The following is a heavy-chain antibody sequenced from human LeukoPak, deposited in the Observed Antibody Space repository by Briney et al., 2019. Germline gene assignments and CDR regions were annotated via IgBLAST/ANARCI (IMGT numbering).Heavy chain of an antibody. CDR1: GGSISSYY. D-gene: IGHD1-14*01. J-gene: IGHJ6*03. CDR2: IYTSGST. V-gene: IGHV4-4*07. Sequence: PSETLSLTCTVSGGSISSYYWSWIRQPAGKGLEWIGRIYTSGSTNYNPSLKSRVTMSVDTSKNQFSLKLSSVTAADTAVYYCARILMARPGYYYYYMDVWGKGTTVTVSS. CDR3: ARILMARPGYYYYYMDV.